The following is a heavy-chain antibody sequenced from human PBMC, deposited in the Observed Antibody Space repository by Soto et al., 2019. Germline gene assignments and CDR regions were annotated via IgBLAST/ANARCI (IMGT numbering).Heavy chain of an antibody. J-gene: IGHJ4*01. V-gene: IGHV1-18*01. CDR2: ISAYNGNR. D-gene: IGHD3-16*02. Sequence: QVQLVQSGAEVKKPGASVKVSCEASGYTFTSYGISWVRQAPGQGLEWMGWISAYNGNRNYAQKLQGRVKMPTDTTTSTANMQLRTLRSDATAVYYCERDPDPDYDYVWGSYRRNDYWGHGSLVTVSS. CDR1: GYTFTSYG. CDR3: ERDPDPDYDYVWGSYRRNDY.